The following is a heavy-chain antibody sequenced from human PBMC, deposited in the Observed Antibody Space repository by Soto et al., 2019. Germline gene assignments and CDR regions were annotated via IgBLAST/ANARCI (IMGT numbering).Heavy chain of an antibody. CDR1: GGSISSYY. Sequence: SETLSLTCTVSGGSISSYYWSWIRQPPGKGLEWIGYIYYSGSTNYNPSLKSRVTISVDTSKNQFSLKLSSVTAADTAVYYCARISPSSGWESDYWGQGTLVTVSS. CDR2: IYYSGST. D-gene: IGHD6-19*01. V-gene: IGHV4-59*08. CDR3: ARISPSSGWESDY. J-gene: IGHJ4*02.